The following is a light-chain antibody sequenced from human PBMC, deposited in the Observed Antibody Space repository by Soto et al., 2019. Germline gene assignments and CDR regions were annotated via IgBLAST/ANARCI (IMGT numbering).Light chain of an antibody. Sequence: VMTQSPVTLSVSPGEGATLSCRASHRVGSYLAWYQQKPAQAPMLVYYAASNRATGIPARFSGSVSGTDLTLTISSLDPEDFAVYHCQQWSNWPPGTSGQGTLLEIK. J-gene: IGKJ5*01. CDR3: QQWSNWPPGT. CDR2: AAS. CDR1: HRVGSY. V-gene: IGKV3-11*01.